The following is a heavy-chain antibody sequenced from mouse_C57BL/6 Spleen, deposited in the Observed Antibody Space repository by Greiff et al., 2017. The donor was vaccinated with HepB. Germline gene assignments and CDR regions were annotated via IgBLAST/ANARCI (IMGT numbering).Heavy chain of an antibody. Sequence: QVQLQQPGAELVKPGASVKLSCQASGYTFTSYWMHWGKQRPGQGLEWIGMNHPNSGSTNYNEKFKSKATLTVDKSSSTAYMQLSSLTSEDSAVYYCARNYGSSYWGQGTTLTVSS. J-gene: IGHJ2*01. CDR2: NHPNSGST. V-gene: IGHV1-64*01. CDR1: GYTFTSYW. D-gene: IGHD1-1*01. CDR3: ARNYGSSY.